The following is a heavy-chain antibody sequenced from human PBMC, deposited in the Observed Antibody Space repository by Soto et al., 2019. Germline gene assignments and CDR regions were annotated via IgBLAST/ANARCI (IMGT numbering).Heavy chain of an antibody. CDR3: ARVRPQYGSGSRNDY. D-gene: IGHD3-10*01. Sequence: QVQLQQWGAGLLKPSETLSLTCAVYGGSFSGYYWSWIRQPPGKGLEWIGEINHSGSTNYNPSLKSRVTISVDTSKNQFSLKLSSVTAADTAVYYCARVRPQYGSGSRNDYWGQGTLVTVSS. CDR2: INHSGST. CDR1: GGSFSGYY. V-gene: IGHV4-34*01. J-gene: IGHJ4*02.